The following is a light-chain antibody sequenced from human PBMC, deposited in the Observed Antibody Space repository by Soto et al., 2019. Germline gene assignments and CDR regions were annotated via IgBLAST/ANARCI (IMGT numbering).Light chain of an antibody. J-gene: IGKJ4*01. CDR3: QQSYSTPPEGLT. V-gene: IGKV1-6*01. CDR1: QDIRED. CDR2: AAS. Sequence: AIQMTQSPSSLSASVGDRVTITCRATQDIREDLGWYQQKPGKAPKLLIYAASSLQSEVPSRFSGSGSGTDFTLTISSLQPEDFATYYCQQSYSTPPEGLTFGGGTKVEIK.